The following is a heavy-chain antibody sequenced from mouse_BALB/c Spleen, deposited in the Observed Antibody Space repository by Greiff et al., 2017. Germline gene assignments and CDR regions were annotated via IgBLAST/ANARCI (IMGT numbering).Heavy chain of an antibody. CDR1: GYSFTGYY. J-gene: IGHJ4*01. CDR2: ISCYNGAT. V-gene: IGHV1S34*01. D-gene: IGHD2-2*01. CDR3: ARAGGYGYDFSYAMDY. Sequence: LVKTGASVTISCKASGYSFTGYYMHWVKQSHGKGLEWIGYISCYNGATSYNQKFKGKATCTVDTSSSTAYMQFNSLTSEDSAVYYCARAGGYGYDFSYAMDYWGQGTSVTVSS.